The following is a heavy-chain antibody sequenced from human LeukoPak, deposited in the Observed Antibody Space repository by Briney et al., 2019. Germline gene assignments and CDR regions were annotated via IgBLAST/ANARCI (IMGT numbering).Heavy chain of an antibody. CDR2: ISSSSSYI. J-gene: IGHJ4*02. V-gene: IGHV3-21*01. Sequence: GGSLRLSCAASGFTFSSYSMNWVRQAPGKGLEWVSSISSSSSYIYYADSVKGRFTFSRDNSKNTLYLHMNSLRAEDTAVYYCVKGLVYYFDYWGQGTLVSVSS. D-gene: IGHD3-10*01. CDR3: VKGLVYYFDY. CDR1: GFTFSSYS.